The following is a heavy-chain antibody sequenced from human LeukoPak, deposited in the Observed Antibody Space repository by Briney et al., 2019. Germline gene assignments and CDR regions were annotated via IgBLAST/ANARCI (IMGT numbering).Heavy chain of an antibody. Sequence: GGSLRLSCAASGFTVSSNYMSWVRQAPGKGLEWVSVIYSGGTTYYADSVKGRSTISRDNSKNTLYLQMNSLRAEDTAVYYCASISTVHAFDIWGQGTMVTVSS. J-gene: IGHJ3*02. V-gene: IGHV3-53*01. D-gene: IGHD4-17*01. CDR3: ASISTVHAFDI. CDR2: IYSGGTT. CDR1: GFTVSSNY.